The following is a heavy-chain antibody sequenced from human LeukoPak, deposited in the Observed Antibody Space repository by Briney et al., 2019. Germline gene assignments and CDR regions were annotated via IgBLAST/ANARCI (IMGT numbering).Heavy chain of an antibody. J-gene: IGHJ6*04. CDR1: GASLSSYY. V-gene: IGHV4-59*01. CDR3: ARVTTVTTCVGCRGMDV. D-gene: IGHD4-17*01. Sequence: SETLSLTCTVAGASLSSYYWGWVRQPPGKGLEWNGYIYYSGSTNYNPSLKSRVTISVDTSKNQFSLKLSSVTAADTAVYYCARVTTVTTCVGCRGMDVWGKGTTVTVSS. CDR2: IYYSGST.